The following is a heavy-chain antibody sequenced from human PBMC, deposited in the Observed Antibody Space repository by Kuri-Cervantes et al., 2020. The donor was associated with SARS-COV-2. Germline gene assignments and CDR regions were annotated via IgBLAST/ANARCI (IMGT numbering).Heavy chain of an antibody. D-gene: IGHD2-15*01. CDR1: GYTFTSYY. CDR2: INPSGGST. V-gene: IGHV1-46*01. CDR3: ARDRPYALGYCSGGSCYEMWFDP. Sequence: ASVKVSCKASGYTFTSYYMHWVRQAPGQGLEWMGIINPSGGSTSYAQKFQGRVTMTRDTSTSTVYMELSSLRSEDTAVYYCARDRPYALGYCSGGSCYEMWFDPWGQGTLVTVSS. J-gene: IGHJ5*02.